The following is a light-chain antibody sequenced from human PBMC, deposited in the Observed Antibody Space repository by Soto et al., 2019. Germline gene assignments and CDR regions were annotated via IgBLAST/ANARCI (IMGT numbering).Light chain of an antibody. V-gene: IGLV1-40*01. CDR3: QSYDTSLRGSV. CDR1: SSNIGAGYD. Sequence: QSVLTQPPSVSGAPGQRVTISCTGSSSNIGAGYDVHWYQQLPGTAPKLLMFGNSNRPSGVPDRFSGSKSGTSASLAITGLQAEDEADYYCQSYDTSLRGSVFGGGTKVTVL. CDR2: GNS. J-gene: IGLJ3*02.